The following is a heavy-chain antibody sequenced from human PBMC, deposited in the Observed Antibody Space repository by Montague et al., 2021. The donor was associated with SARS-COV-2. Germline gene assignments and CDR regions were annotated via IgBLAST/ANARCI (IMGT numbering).Heavy chain of an antibody. D-gene: IGHD3-3*01. V-gene: IGHV4-39*01. CDR3: ARQSLYDFWNHDHNWFDP. CDR2: IYYSGST. J-gene: IGHJ5*02. CDR1: GGSISSSSCN. Sequence: SETLSLTCTVSGGSISSSSCNWGWLRQPPGKGLEWIGSIYYSGSTYYXPSLKSRVTISVDTSKNQFSPKLSSVTAADTAVYYCARQSLYDFWNHDHNWFDPWGQGTLVTVSS.